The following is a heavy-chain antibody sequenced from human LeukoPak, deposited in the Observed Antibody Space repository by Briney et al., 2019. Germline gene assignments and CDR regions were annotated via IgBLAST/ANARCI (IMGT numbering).Heavy chain of an antibody. CDR3: ARGWNTMIVVVISSYYYSMDV. CDR1: GYTFTSYG. V-gene: IGHV1-18*01. D-gene: IGHD3-22*01. Sequence: GASVKVSCKASGYTFTSYGISWVRQAPGQGLEWMGWISAYNGNTNYAQKLQGRVTMTRNTSISTAYMELSSLRSEDTAVYYCARGWNTMIVVVISSYYYSMDVWGQGTTVTVSS. CDR2: ISAYNGNT. J-gene: IGHJ6*02.